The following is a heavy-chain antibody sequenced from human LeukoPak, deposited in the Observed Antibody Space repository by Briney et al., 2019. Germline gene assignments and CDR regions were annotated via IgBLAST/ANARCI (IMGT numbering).Heavy chain of an antibody. CDR1: GYTFSTCD. J-gene: IGHJ4*02. V-gene: IGHV1-8*01. CDR2: MNPNSGNT. Sequence: GAPVKLSCKASGYTFSTCDFNWVRKATSQGLGWIGWMNPNSGNTGFAHKFQGRVTMTRDTSINTAYMELSSLRSEDTAVYYCARVLGSISHWGQGTLVTVSS. CDR3: ARVLGSISH. D-gene: IGHD1-1*01.